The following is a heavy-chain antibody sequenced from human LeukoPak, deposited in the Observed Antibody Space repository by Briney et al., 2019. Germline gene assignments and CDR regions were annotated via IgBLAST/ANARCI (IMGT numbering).Heavy chain of an antibody. D-gene: IGHD3-22*01. J-gene: IGHJ4*02. Sequence: GASVNVFCKASGYTFTSYGISWVRQARGQGFEGMGWISALNGNTNYAQILQGRVFITTHISTSTAYMELRSLRSDHMPVYYCERGNLYDRSGYAYSFDYWGQGTLVTVSS. CDR2: ISALNGNT. CDR1: GYTFTSYG. V-gene: IGHV1-18*03. CDR3: ERGNLYDRSGYAYSFDY.